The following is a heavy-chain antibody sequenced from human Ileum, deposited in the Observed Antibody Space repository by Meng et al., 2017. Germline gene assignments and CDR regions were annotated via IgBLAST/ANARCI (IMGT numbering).Heavy chain of an antibody. Sequence: SVKVSCKASGGTFSSYAISWVRQAPGQGLEWMGGIIPIFGTANYAQKFQGRVTITADESTSTAYMELSSLRSEDTAVDYRARDVDPARAFDIWGQGTMVTVSS. D-gene: IGHD3-9*01. CDR3: ARDVDPARAFDI. CDR1: GGTFSSYA. CDR2: IIPIFGTA. J-gene: IGHJ3*02. V-gene: IGHV1-69*13.